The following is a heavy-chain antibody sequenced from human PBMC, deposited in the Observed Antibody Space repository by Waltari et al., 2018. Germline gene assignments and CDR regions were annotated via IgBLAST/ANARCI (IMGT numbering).Heavy chain of an antibody. J-gene: IGHJ4*02. CDR3: ARGEWFGEQVFDY. V-gene: IGHV1-2*07. Sequence: QVQLVQSGAEVKKPGASVKVSCKASGYTFTGYYMHWVRQAPGQGLEWMGCGNPNSGGKSYAHKFPGRVTMTRDTSTSTVYMELSSLRSEDTAVYYCARGEWFGEQVFDYWGQGTLVTFSS. CDR1: GYTFTGYY. CDR2: GNPNSGGK. D-gene: IGHD3-10*01.